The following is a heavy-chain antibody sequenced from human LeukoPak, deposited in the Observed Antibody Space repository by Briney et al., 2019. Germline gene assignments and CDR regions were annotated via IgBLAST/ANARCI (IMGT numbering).Heavy chain of an antibody. V-gene: IGHV4-34*01. CDR1: GGSLSGYY. CDR2: INHSGNT. Sequence: SETLSLTCAVYGGSLSGYYWSWIRQPPGKGLEWIGEINHSGNTNYNPSLKSRVTISVDTSKNQFSLKLTSVTAADTAVYYCARLGIGVVPSAMLGDYYFDYWGQGTLVTVSS. J-gene: IGHJ4*02. D-gene: IGHD2-2*01. CDR3: ARLGIGVVPSAMLGDYYFDY.